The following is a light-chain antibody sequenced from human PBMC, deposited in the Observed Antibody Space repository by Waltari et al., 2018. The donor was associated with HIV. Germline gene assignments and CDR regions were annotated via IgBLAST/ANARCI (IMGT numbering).Light chain of an antibody. CDR3: QQYGTSVT. Sequence: EIVLTQSPGTLSLSSGERVTLSCRASQSVAGTHLAWYQQRTGQAPRLLIYDTYRRATGIPDRFSGSGSGTDFTLTIGSLEPEDFAVYYCQQYGTSVTFGQGTRLEIK. CDR2: DTY. V-gene: IGKV3-20*01. J-gene: IGKJ5*01. CDR1: QSVAGTH.